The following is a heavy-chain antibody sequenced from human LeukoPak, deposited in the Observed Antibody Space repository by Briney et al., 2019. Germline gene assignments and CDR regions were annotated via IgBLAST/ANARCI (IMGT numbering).Heavy chain of an antibody. D-gene: IGHD3-3*01. J-gene: IGHJ4*02. CDR1: GFTFSSYW. Sequence: GGSLRLSCAASGFTFSSYWMSWVRQAPGKGLEWVANIKQDGSEKYYVDSVKGRFTISRDNAKNSLYLQMNSLRAEDTAVYYCARDSRKGVGPGDYWGQGTLVTVSS. CDR3: ARDSRKGVGPGDY. V-gene: IGHV3-7*01. CDR2: IKQDGSEK.